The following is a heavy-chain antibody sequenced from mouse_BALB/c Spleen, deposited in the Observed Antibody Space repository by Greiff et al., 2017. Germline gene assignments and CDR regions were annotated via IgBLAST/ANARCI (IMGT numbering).Heavy chain of an antibody. CDR1: GFSLTSYG. V-gene: IGHV2-9*02. CDR3: ARDRGYYGRSNFDV. D-gene: IGHD1-1*01. CDR2: IWAGGST. J-gene: IGHJ1*01. Sequence: QVQLKQSGPGLVAPSQSLSITCTVSGFSLTSYGVHWVRQPPGKGLEWLGVIWAGGSTNYNSALMSRLSISKDNSKSQVFLKMNSLQTDDTAMYYCARDRGYYGRSNFDVWGAGTTVTVAS.